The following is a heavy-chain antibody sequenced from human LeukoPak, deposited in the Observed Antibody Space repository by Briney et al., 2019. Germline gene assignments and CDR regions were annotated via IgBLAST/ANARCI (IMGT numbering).Heavy chain of an antibody. D-gene: IGHD2-2*01. CDR2: INHSGST. J-gene: IGHJ4*02. CDR1: GGSISSGGYY. CDR3: ARHVLVVVVPAAHKGYFDY. V-gene: IGHV4-34*01. Sequence: KSSETLSLTCAVSGGSISSGGYYWSWIRQPPGKGLEWIGEINHSGSTNYNPSLKTRVTISVDTSKNQFSLKLSSVTAADTAVYYCARHVLVVVVPAAHKGYFDYWGQGTLVTVSS.